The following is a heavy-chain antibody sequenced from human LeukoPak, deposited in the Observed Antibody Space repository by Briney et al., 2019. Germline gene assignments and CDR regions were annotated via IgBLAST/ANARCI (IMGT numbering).Heavy chain of an antibody. Sequence: SETLSLTCAVSGYSISGGYYWGWIRQPPGKGLEWIGSIYHSGSTYYNPSLKSRVTISVDTSKNQFSLKLSSVTAADTAVYYCARRTTSGVDAFDIWGQGTMVTVSS. CDR2: IYHSGST. CDR1: GYSISGGYY. V-gene: IGHV4-38-2*01. J-gene: IGHJ3*02. D-gene: IGHD1-1*01. CDR3: ARRTTSGVDAFDI.